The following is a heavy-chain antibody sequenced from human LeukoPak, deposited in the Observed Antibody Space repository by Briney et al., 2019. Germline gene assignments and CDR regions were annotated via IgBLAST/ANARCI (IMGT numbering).Heavy chain of an antibody. D-gene: IGHD3-9*01. CDR1: GFTFSSYS. V-gene: IGHV3-21*01. J-gene: IGHJ4*02. CDR3: ARDLPYYDILTGG. Sequence: GGSLRLSCAASGFTFSSYSMNWVRQAPGKGLEWVSSISSSSSYIYYADSVKGRFTISRDNTKNSLYLQMNSLRAEDTAVYYCARDLPYYDILTGGWGQGTLVTVSS. CDR2: ISSSSSYI.